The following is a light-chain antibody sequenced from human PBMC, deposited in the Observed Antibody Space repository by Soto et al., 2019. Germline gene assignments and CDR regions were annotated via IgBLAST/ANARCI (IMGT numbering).Light chain of an antibody. CDR3: QQYGSSPPWT. CDR1: QSVFSNY. CDR2: AAS. J-gene: IGKJ1*01. Sequence: EIMLTQSPGTLSLSPGERATLSCRAIQSVFSNYLAWYQHKPGQAPRLLIYAASSRATGIPDRFSGSGSGTDFTLTISRLEPEDFAVYYCQQYGSSPPWTFGQGTKVDIK. V-gene: IGKV3-20*01.